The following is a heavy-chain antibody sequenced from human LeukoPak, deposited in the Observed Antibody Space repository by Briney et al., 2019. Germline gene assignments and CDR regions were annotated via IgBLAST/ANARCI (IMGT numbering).Heavy chain of an antibody. CDR1: GFTFSTYS. CDR2: INQDGSAE. D-gene: IGHD4-17*01. CDR3: VRLFGGVTTFDY. Sequence: GGSLRLSCAASGFTFSTYSMSWVRQAPGKGLDWVASINQDGSAEYYVDSVRGRFTISRDNAKNSLYLQVNSLRVDDTAVYYCVRLFGGVTTFDYWGQGTLVNVSS. J-gene: IGHJ4*02. V-gene: IGHV3-7*01.